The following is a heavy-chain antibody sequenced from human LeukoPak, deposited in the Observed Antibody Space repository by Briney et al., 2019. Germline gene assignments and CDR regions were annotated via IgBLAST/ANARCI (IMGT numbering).Heavy chain of an antibody. CDR1: GFTFSSYS. Sequence: GGSLRLSCAASGFTFSSYSMNWVRQAPGKRLEWVSYISSSSSTIYYADSVKGRFTISRDNAKNSLYLQMNSLRAEDTAVYYCARVPSITMIVVVDDYWGQGTLVTVSS. V-gene: IGHV3-48*01. CDR2: ISSSSSTI. CDR3: ARVPSITMIVVVDDY. J-gene: IGHJ4*02. D-gene: IGHD3-22*01.